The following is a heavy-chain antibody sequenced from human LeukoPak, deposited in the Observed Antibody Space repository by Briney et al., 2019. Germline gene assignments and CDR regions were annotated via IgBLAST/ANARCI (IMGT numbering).Heavy chain of an antibody. CDR1: GFTVCINS. CDR2: IYGGGST. CDR3: ARDYRWGCSGGSCLGY. D-gene: IGHD2-15*01. Sequence: PGGPVTLSCAASGFTVCINSCGCARQAPGKGRDWVSLIYGGGSTYYSDPLKGRFTISRDNSKNTLYLQMDSLRAEDAAVYYCARDYRWGCSGGSCLGYWGQGTLVTVSS. J-gene: IGHJ4*02. V-gene: IGHV3-66*01.